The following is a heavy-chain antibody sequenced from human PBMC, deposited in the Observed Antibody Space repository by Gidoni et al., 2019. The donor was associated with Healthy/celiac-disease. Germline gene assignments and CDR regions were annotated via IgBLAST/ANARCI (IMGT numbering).Heavy chain of an antibody. CDR2: ISGSGGST. J-gene: IGHJ4*02. CDR3: ANNPGVIVGATWFDY. D-gene: IGHD1-26*01. V-gene: IGHV3-23*01. CDR1: GFTFSSYA. Sequence: EVQLLESGGGLVQPGGSLSLSCAASGFTFSSYAMSWVRQAPGKGLEWVSAISGSGGSTYYADSVKGRFTISRDNSKNTLYLQMNSLRAEDTAVYYCANNPGVIVGATWFDYWGQGTLVTVSS.